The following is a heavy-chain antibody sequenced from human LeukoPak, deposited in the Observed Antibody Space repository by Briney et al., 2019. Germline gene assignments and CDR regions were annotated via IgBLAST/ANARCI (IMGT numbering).Heavy chain of an antibody. Sequence: SETLSLTCAVYGEPFSGYYWSWIRPPPGQGLDWIAEITHTESTHYKPSLPSRSTISVNTSKHQFSLPLSSVTAADTPVYYCARAYRRFGVSYMDVWGKGTTVTVSS. CDR1: GEPFSGYY. D-gene: IGHD3-10*01. J-gene: IGHJ6*03. V-gene: IGHV4-34*01. CDR3: ARAYRRFGVSYMDV. CDR2: ITHTEST.